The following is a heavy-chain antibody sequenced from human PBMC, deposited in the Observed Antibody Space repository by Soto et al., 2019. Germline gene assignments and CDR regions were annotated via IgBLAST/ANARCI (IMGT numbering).Heavy chain of an antibody. V-gene: IGHV3-30*03. J-gene: IGHJ6*02. D-gene: IGHD3-22*01. Sequence: PGGSLRLSCAASGFTFTSHAMHWVRQTPGKGLEWVAAISYDEIDKKYASSVKGRFTVSRDNVKNTLSLQMNSLRAEDTTVYYCGRVGGTMIVPGSGIAVWGQGTTVTVSS. CDR1: GFTFTSHA. CDR2: ISYDEIDK. CDR3: GRVGGTMIVPGSGIAV.